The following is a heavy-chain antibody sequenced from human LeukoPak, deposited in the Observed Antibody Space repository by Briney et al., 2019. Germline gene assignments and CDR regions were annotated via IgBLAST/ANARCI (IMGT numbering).Heavy chain of an antibody. V-gene: IGHV3-74*01. Sequence: PGGSLRLSCAASGFTFSSYWMHWVRQAPGKGLVWVSRINSDGSSTSYADSVKGRFTISRDSSKNTMYLQMNSLRAEDTAVYYCAREHTTVTSLLDYWGQGTLVTVSS. CDR1: GFTFSSYW. CDR3: AREHTTVTSLLDY. D-gene: IGHD4-17*01. CDR2: INSDGSST. J-gene: IGHJ4*02.